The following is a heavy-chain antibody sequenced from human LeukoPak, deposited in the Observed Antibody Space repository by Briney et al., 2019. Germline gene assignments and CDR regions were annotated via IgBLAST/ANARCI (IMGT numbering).Heavy chain of an antibody. J-gene: IGHJ4*02. Sequence: GGSLRLSCAASGFTFSSYSMNWVRQAPGKGLEWVSSISSSSSYIYYADSVKGRFTISRDNAKNSLYLQVNSLRAEDTAVYYCASNSYDSSGYYYSWGLGTLVTVSS. D-gene: IGHD3-22*01. CDR1: GFTFSSYS. CDR2: ISSSSSYI. CDR3: ASNSYDSSGYYYS. V-gene: IGHV3-21*01.